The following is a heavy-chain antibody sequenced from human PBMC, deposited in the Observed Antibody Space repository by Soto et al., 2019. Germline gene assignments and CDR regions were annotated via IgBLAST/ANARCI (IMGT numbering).Heavy chain of an antibody. D-gene: IGHD3-10*01. J-gene: IGHJ5*02. CDR2: IYYSGST. CDR1: GGSISSGGYY. CDR3: AGYGSGSYYSRNWFDP. V-gene: IGHV4-31*03. Sequence: SETLSLTCTVSGGSISSGGYYWSWIRQHPGKGLEWIGYIYYSGSTYYNPSLKSRVTISVDTSKNQFSLKLSSVTAADTAVYYCAGYGSGSYYSRNWFDPWGQGTLVTVSS.